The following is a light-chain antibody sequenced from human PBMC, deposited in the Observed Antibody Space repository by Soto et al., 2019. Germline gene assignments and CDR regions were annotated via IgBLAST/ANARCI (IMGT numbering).Light chain of an antibody. V-gene: IGKV1-6*01. Sequence: AIQMTQSPSSLSASVGDRVTITCRASQDIRNDLGWYQQKPGKAPKLLIYAASNLHAGVPPRFSGSGSGTSFSLTIRSLQPEDFATYYCQQSFNLPRTFGPGTRVEFK. CDR2: AAS. CDR3: QQSFNLPRT. CDR1: QDIRND. J-gene: IGKJ1*01.